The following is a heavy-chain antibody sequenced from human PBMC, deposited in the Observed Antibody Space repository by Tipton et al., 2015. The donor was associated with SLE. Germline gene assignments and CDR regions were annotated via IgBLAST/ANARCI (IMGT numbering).Heavy chain of an antibody. Sequence: TLSLTCAVYGGSVSGHYWSWIRQPPGKGLEWIGEINHSGRTNYNPSLKSRVTISVDTSKNQFSLKLSSVTAADTAVYYCARYGTYDGSRYFQHWGQGTLVTVSS. V-gene: IGHV4-34*01. CDR3: ARYGTYDGSRYFQH. D-gene: IGHD1-26*01. CDR2: INHSGRT. CDR1: GGSVSGHY. J-gene: IGHJ1*01.